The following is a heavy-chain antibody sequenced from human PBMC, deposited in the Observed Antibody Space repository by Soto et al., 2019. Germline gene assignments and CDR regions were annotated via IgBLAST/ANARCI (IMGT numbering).Heavy chain of an antibody. CDR3: TIVRPWVPYYYDSRPDTFESWFDP. V-gene: IGHV4-38-2*01. CDR1: GYSLSSVYY. CDR2: IYHGGSP. D-gene: IGHD3-22*01. J-gene: IGHJ5*02. Sequence: PSETLSLTCVVSGYSLSSVYYWGWLLLPPGKGLGWIGSIYHGGSPYHNPSLNSRVPLSIDMTNNRVSLILSSVTAADTAVYYCTIVRPWVPYYYDSRPDTFESWFDPWGQGTLVTVCS.